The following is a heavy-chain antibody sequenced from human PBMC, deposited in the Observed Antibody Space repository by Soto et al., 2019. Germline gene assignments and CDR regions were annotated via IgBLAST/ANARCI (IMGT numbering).Heavy chain of an antibody. CDR2: ISGSSTYI. J-gene: IGHJ6*02. CDR1: GLSFSGYT. D-gene: IGHD2-2*01. Sequence: GGSLRLSCTVSGLSFSGYTMNWVRQAPGKGLEWVSSISGSSTYIYYADSVKGRFTISRDNAENSVYLHMSSLRADDTALYYCARRCSSRSCYRYEGEYNHGMDVWGQGTTVTVSS. CDR3: ARRCSSRSCYRYEGEYNHGMDV. V-gene: IGHV3-21*01.